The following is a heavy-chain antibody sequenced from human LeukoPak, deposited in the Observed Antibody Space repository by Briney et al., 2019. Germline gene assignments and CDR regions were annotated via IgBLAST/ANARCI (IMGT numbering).Heavy chain of an antibody. D-gene: IGHD1-26*01. V-gene: IGHV4-39*07. CDR2: VYYGGST. CDR3: ARAERYSGSFDY. CDR1: GGSISSSTYY. J-gene: IGHJ4*02. Sequence: SETLSLTCTVSGGSISSSTYYWGWIRQPPGKGLEWIGSVYYGGSTYYSPSLKSRVTISVDTSKNQFSLRLSSVTAADTAVYFCARAERYSGSFDYWGQGALVTVSS.